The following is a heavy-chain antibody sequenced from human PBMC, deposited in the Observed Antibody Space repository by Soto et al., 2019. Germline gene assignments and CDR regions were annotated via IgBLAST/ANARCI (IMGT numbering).Heavy chain of an antibody. CDR2: IYPGNSDA. V-gene: IGHV5-51*01. D-gene: IGHD4-17*01. Sequence: GESLRISCQASGYNFATYWIAWVRQISGKGLEYMGIIYPGNSDARYSPSFQGQVTFSADKSISTAYLHWSSLKASDTAMYYCARHGFYGDYASNYFDPWGQGNLVTVSS. CDR1: GYNFATYW. CDR3: ARHGFYGDYASNYFDP. J-gene: IGHJ5*02.